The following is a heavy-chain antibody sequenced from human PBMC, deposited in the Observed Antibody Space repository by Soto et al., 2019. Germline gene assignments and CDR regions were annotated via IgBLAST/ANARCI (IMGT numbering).Heavy chain of an antibody. J-gene: IGHJ3*02. D-gene: IGHD5-18*01. Sequence: QEQLMESGGGVVQPGRSLRLSCVASGFSFSSQAMHWVRQAPGKGLEWVAAISNDGNRQLYAGSVKDRFTISRDNSRNTLDLQMNNLRTEDTGVYFCARDIYSYGSVGTPDIWGQGTMVTVSS. CDR2: ISNDGNRQ. CDR3: ARDIYSYGSVGTPDI. V-gene: IGHV3-30-3*01. CDR1: GFSFSSQA.